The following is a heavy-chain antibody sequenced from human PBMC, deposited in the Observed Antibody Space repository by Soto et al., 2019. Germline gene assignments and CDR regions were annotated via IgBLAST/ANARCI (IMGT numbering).Heavy chain of an antibody. CDR2: FTGGGGST. CDR3: AKSRTTVTTQVDY. V-gene: IGHV3-23*01. Sequence: GGSLRLSCAASGFTFSTYAMSWVRQGPGKGLEWVSTFTGGGGSTYYADSVKGRFTISRDNSKNTLYLQMNSLRAEDTAVYYCAKSRTTVTTQVDYWGQGTLVTVSS. D-gene: IGHD4-17*01. J-gene: IGHJ4*02. CDR1: GFTFSTYA.